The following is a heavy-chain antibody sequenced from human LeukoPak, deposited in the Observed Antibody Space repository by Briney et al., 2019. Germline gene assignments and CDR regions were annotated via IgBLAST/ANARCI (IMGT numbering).Heavy chain of an antibody. J-gene: IGHJ4*01. CDR1: GFTFSSYW. CDR2: INPDGRTI. D-gene: IGHD1-26*01. CDR3: ARVAVGRYDFDY. Sequence: GGSLRLSCAASGFTFSSYWMHWVRQAPGKGLVWVSRINPDGRTITYADSVVGRITISRDNAKNTLYLQMNSLRDEDTAVYYCARVAVGRYDFDYWGRGTLVTVSS. V-gene: IGHV3-74*03.